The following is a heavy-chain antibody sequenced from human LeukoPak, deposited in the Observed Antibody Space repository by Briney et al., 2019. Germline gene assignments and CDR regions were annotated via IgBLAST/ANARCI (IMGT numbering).Heavy chain of an antibody. V-gene: IGHV3-23*01. D-gene: IGHD6-6*01. CDR2: ISGSGGST. CDR3: AGTGYSSSSYYYYMDV. Sequence: GGSLRLSCAASGFTFSSYAMSWVRQAPGKGREWVSAISGSGGSTYYADSVKGRFTISRDNSKNTLYLQMNSLRAEDTAVYYCAGTGYSSSSYYYYMDVWGKGTTVTVSS. J-gene: IGHJ6*03. CDR1: GFTFSSYA.